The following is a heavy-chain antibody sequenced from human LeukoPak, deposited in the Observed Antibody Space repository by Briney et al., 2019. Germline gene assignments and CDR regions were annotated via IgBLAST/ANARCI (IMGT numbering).Heavy chain of an antibody. D-gene: IGHD1-7*01. Sequence: EASVKVSCKASGYTFTGYYMHWVRQAPGQGLEWMGRINPNSGGTNYAQKFQGRVTMTRDTSISTAYMELSRLRSDDTAVYYCAMYWNYDPLGMDVWGKGTTVTVSS. CDR1: GYTFTGYY. V-gene: IGHV1-2*06. CDR3: AMYWNYDPLGMDV. J-gene: IGHJ6*04. CDR2: INPNSGGT.